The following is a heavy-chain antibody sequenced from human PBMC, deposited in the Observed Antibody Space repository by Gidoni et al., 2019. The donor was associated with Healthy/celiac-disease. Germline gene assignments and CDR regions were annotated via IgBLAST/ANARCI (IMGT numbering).Heavy chain of an antibody. J-gene: IGHJ4*02. D-gene: IGHD4-17*01. Sequence: EVQLVESGGGLVKPGGSLRLSCAASGFTFSNAWMSWVRQAPGKGLEWVGRIKSKTDGGTTDYAAPVKGRFTISRDDSKNTLYLQMNSLKTEDTAVYYCTTLSPLDDYGDHRGDYWGQGTLVTVSS. CDR1: GFTFSNAW. CDR2: IKSKTDGGTT. V-gene: IGHV3-15*01. CDR3: TTLSPLDDYGDHRGDY.